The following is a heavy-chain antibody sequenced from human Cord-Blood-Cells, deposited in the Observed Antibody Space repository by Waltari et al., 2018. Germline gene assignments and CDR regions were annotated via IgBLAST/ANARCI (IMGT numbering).Heavy chain of an antibody. CDR1: GFTFSSYG. J-gene: IGHJ4*02. D-gene: IGHD1-26*01. CDR3: AKDQGSGSYIFDY. CDR2: IGYDGSNK. V-gene: IGHV3-30*18. Sequence: QVQLVESGGGVVQPGRSLRLSCAASGFTFSSYGMHRVRQAPGKGREWVAVIGYDGSNKYYADSVKGRFTISRDNSKNTLYLQMNSLRAEDTAMYYCAKDQGSGSYIFDYWGQGTLVTVSS.